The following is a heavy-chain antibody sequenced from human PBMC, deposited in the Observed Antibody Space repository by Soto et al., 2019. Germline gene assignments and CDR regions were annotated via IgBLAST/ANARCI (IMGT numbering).Heavy chain of an antibody. D-gene: IGHD4-17*01. V-gene: IGHV1-2*04. J-gene: IGHJ4*02. Sequence: ASVKVSCKASGGTFSNYAINWVRQAPGQGLEWMGWVDPNGGGSNSAQKFQGSVTMTWDTSITTAYLDLTRLTTNDTATYFCATWVDYGDFEGFDFWGQGTLVTVSS. CDR3: ATWVDYGDFEGFDF. CDR2: VDPNGGGS. CDR1: GGTFSNYA.